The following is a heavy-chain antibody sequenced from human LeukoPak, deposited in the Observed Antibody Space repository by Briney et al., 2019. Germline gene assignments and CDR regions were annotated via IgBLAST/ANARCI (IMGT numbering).Heavy chain of an antibody. CDR1: GFTFSNDA. CDR3: ARDLGQYYDTSDNWFDP. Sequence: GGSLRLSCAASGFTFSNDAMSWVRQAPGKGLEWVSTISGTGGSTDYADSVKGRFTISRDNSKNTLYLQMNSLRAEDTAVYYCARDLGQYYDTSDNWFDPWGQGTLVTVSS. V-gene: IGHV3-23*01. CDR2: ISGTGGST. D-gene: IGHD3-22*01. J-gene: IGHJ5*02.